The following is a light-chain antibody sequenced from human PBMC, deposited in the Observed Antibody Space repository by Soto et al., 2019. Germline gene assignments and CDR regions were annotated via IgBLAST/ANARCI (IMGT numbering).Light chain of an antibody. CDR1: NLGDSF. J-gene: IGLJ3*02. CDR2: HDT. Sequence: SYELTQPPSVSVSPGQTAAITCSGDNLGDSFASWYQQRPGQSPVLVIYHDTTRPSGIPERFSGSSSGNTATLTISGLQAEDEADYYCNAYTQHSTQVFGGGTKLTVL. CDR3: NAYTQHSTQV. V-gene: IGLV3-1*01.